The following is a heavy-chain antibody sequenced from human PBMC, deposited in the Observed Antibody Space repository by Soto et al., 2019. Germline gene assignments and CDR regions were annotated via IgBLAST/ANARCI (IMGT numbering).Heavy chain of an antibody. J-gene: IGHJ5*02. D-gene: IGHD6-13*01. CDR1: GGSISSSNW. CDR3: ARGLYSSSENWFDP. V-gene: IGHV4-4*02. Sequence: QVQLQESGPGLVKPSGTLSLTCAVSGGSISSSNWWSWVRQPPGKGLEWIGEIYHGGSTNYNPSLKSRVPISVDKSKNHFSLKLSSVTAADTAVYYCARGLYSSSENWFDPWGQGTLVTVSS. CDR2: IYHGGST.